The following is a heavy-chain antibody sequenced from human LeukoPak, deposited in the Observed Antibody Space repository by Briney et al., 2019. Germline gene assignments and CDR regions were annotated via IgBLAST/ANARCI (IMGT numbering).Heavy chain of an antibody. CDR3: ASAGSWYPGGFDY. CDR2: INPNSGGT. V-gene: IGHV1-2*02. CDR1: GYTFTGYD. D-gene: IGHD1-1*01. Sequence: ASVKVSCKASGYTFTGYDMHWVRQAPGQGLEWMGWINPNSGGTNYAQKFQGRVTMTRDTSISTAYMELSRLRSDDTAVYYCASAGSWYPGGFDYWGQGTLVTVSS. J-gene: IGHJ4*02.